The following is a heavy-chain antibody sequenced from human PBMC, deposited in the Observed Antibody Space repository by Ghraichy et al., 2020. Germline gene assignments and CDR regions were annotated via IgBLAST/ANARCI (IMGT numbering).Heavy chain of an antibody. CDR2: IHYSGGT. Sequence: SETLSLTCTVSGGSMSGYYWSWIRQPPGKGLEWIGYIHYSGGTNHNPSLRSRVTISVDTSKNQFSLKLSSVTAADTAVYYCAREGGISMIVAGAFDIWGQGTRVTVSS. V-gene: IGHV4-59*01. CDR1: GGSMSGYY. D-gene: IGHD3-22*01. J-gene: IGHJ3*02. CDR3: AREGGISMIVAGAFDI.